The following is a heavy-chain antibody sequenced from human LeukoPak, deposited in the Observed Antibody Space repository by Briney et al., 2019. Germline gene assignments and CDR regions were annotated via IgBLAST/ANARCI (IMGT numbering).Heavy chain of an antibody. Sequence: GGSLRLSCAASGFTFSSYSMNWVRQAPGKGLEWVSSITTSSSYIYYADSVKGRFTISRDNAKNSLYLQMNSLRAEDTAVYYCAKDLNWNYLDYYMDVWGKGTTVTVSS. CDR3: AKDLNWNYLDYYMDV. CDR2: ITTSSSYI. J-gene: IGHJ6*03. V-gene: IGHV3-21*01. D-gene: IGHD1-7*01. CDR1: GFTFSSYS.